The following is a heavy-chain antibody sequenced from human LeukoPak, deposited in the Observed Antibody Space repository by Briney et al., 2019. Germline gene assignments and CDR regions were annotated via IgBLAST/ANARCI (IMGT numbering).Heavy chain of an antibody. J-gene: IGHJ4*02. CDR1: GFTFSSYG. CDR3: AKGIAVAGTFDY. V-gene: IGHV3-23*01. CDR2: ISGSGGST. D-gene: IGHD6-19*01. Sequence: GGSLRLSSAASGFTFSSYGMSWVRQAPGKGLEWVSAISGSGGSTYYADSAKGRFTISRDNSKNTLYLQMNSLRAEDTAVYYCAKGIAVAGTFDYWGQGTLVTVSS.